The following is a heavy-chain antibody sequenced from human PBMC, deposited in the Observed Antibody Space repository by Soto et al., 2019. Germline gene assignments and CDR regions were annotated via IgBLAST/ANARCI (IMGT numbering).Heavy chain of an antibody. Sequence: PGYSPNISCKGSGYTFTTYWIGWVRHMPGKGLEWMGIIYPGDSDTRYSPSFQGQVAISADNSISTAYLHWTSLRASDTAMYYCARELTGTITPHYCDHWGKGTRVTV. CDR1: GYTFTTYW. J-gene: IGHJ4*02. CDR3: ARELTGTITPHYCDH. V-gene: IGHV5-51*01. CDR2: IYPGDSDT. D-gene: IGHD1-7*01.